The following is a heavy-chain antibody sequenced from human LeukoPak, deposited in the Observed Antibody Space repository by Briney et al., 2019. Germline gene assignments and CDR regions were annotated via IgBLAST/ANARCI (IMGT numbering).Heavy chain of an antibody. J-gene: IGHJ4*02. CDR3: GGAVASRSPFDY. D-gene: IGHD6-19*01. CDR1: GGSISSYY. V-gene: IGHV4-59*08. CDR2: IYYSGST. Sequence: SETLSLTCTVSGGSISSYYWSWIQQPPGKGLEWIGYIYYSGSTNYNPSLKSRVTISVDTSKNQFSLKLSSVTAADTAVYYCGGAVASRSPFDYWGQGTLVTVSS.